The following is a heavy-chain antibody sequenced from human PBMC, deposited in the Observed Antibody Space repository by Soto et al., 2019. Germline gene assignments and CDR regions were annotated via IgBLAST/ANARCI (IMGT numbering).Heavy chain of an antibody. Sequence: QVQLVQSGAEVQKPGSSVEVSCKASGGTFGSYAISWVRQAPGQGLEWMGGIIPIPGTANSAQKFQGRVKIAADESTSTAYMELSSLRSEDTAVYYCASSQGSSTSLEIYYYYYYGMDVWGQGTTVTVSS. J-gene: IGHJ6*02. CDR2: IIPIPGTA. D-gene: IGHD2-2*01. CDR1: GGTFGSYA. CDR3: ASSQGSSTSLEIYYYYYYGMDV. V-gene: IGHV1-69*01.